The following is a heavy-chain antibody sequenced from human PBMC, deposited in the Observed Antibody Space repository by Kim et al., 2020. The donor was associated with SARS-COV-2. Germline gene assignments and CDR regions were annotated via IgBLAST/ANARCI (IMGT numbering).Heavy chain of an antibody. CDR2: IYYSGST. D-gene: IGHD1-26*01. CDR3: ARHGGRNGTDAFDI. Sequence: SETLSLTCTVSGGSISSSSYYWGWIRQPPGKGLEWIGSIYYSGSTYYNPSLKSRVTISVDTSKNQFSLKLSSVTAADTAVYYCARHGGRNGTDAFDIWGQGTMVTVSS. J-gene: IGHJ3*02. V-gene: IGHV4-39*01. CDR1: GGSISSSSYY.